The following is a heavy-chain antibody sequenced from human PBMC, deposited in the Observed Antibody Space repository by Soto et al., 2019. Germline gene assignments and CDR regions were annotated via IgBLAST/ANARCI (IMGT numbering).Heavy chain of an antibody. CDR1: GFSFGRYA. J-gene: IGHJ6*02. V-gene: IGHV3-30-3*01. CDR2: IPYDGGNR. Sequence: GGSLRLSCAASGFSFGRYAMRWVRQAPVKGLEWVASIPYDGGNRKYADSVKGRFTISRDNAKDMLYLHMSSLGPDDTSVYYCAREYLDYGPDVWGQGTSVTVSS. CDR3: AREYLDYGPDV.